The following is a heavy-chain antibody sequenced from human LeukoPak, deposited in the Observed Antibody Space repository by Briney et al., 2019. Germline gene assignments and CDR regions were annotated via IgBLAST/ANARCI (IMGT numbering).Heavy chain of an antibody. CDR3: ARDFRYYDSSGYYADAFDI. V-gene: IGHV3-7*01. CDR2: IKQDGSEK. J-gene: IGHJ3*02. Sequence: GGSLRLSCAASGFTFSSYWMSWVRQAPGKGLEWVANIKQDGSEKYYVDSVKGRFTISRDNAKNSLYLQMNSLRAEDTAVYYCARDFRYYDSSGYYADAFDIWGQGTMVTVSS. CDR1: GFTFSSYW. D-gene: IGHD3-22*01.